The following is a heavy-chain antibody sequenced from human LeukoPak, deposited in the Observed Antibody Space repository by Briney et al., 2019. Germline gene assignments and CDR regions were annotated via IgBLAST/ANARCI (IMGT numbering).Heavy chain of an antibody. Sequence: TAGGSLRLSCAASGFTFSSYSMNWVRQAPGKGLEWASSISSSSSYIYYADSVKGRFTISRDNAKNSLYLQMNSLRAEDTAVYYCARESRWGAFDIWGQGTMVTVSS. V-gene: IGHV3-21*01. CDR1: GFTFSSYS. J-gene: IGHJ3*02. D-gene: IGHD4-23*01. CDR3: ARESRWGAFDI. CDR2: ISSSSSYI.